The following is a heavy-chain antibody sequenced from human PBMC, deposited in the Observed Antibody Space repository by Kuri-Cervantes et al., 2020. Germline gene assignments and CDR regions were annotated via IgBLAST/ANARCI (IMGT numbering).Heavy chain of an antibody. J-gene: IGHJ4*02. V-gene: IGHV1-2*02. CDR1: GYTFTGYY. CDR3: ARVRVGATHFDY. D-gene: IGHD1-26*01. CDR2: INPNSGGT. Sequence: ASVKVSCKASGYTFTGYYMHWVRQAPGQGLEWMGWINPNSGGTNYAQKFQGRVTMTRDTSISTAYMELSRLRSDDTAVYYCARVRVGATHFDYWGQGTLVTVSS.